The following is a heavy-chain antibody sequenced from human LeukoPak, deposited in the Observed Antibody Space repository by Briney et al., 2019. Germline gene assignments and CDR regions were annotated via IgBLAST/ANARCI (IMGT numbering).Heavy chain of an antibody. CDR2: INAANGNT. J-gene: IGHJ6*02. Sequence: ASVKVSCKASGYTFTSYTIHWVRQAPGQRLEWMGWINAANGNTKYSQKFRGRVTITSDTSASTAYMALSSLRAEDTAVYYCARVRGVYYYGMDVWGQGTTVTVSS. CDR3: ARVRGVYYYGMDV. CDR1: GYTFTSYT. D-gene: IGHD3-10*01. V-gene: IGHV1-3*01.